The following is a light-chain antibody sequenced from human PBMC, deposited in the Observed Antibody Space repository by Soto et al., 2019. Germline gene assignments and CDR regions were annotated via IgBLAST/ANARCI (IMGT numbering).Light chain of an antibody. V-gene: IGKV3-20*01. Sequence: DIVLTQSPGTLSLSPGESVTLSCRASQSVSSSHLAWYQQKPGQAPRLFIYGASRRATGIPDRFSGSGSGTYFPLTSSRLQPEDFAVYSCQHYGNSLTFGGGTKVEIK. CDR2: GAS. CDR1: QSVSSSH. J-gene: IGKJ4*01. CDR3: QHYGNSLT.